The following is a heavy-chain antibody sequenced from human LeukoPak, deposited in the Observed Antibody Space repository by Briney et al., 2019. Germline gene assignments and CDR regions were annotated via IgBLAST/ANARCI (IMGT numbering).Heavy chain of an antibody. V-gene: IGHV1-8*02. D-gene: IGHD4-23*01. J-gene: IGHJ2*01. CDR1: GYTFGAYY. Sequence: ASVKVSCKASGYTFGAYYMYWVRHATRQGLEWMGWMNPNSGNAGYAQKFQCRVTMTRNTSISTAYMELSSLRSEDTAVYYCARDYDYGGKGYFDLWGRGTLVTVSS. CDR2: MNPNSGNA. CDR3: ARDYDYGGKGYFDL.